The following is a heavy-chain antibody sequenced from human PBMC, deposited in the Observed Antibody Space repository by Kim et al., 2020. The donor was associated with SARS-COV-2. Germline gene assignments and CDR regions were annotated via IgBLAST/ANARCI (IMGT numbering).Heavy chain of an antibody. CDR3: ARGVGSSSWYVTLVPSQENWFDP. CDR1: GFTFSDYY. V-gene: IGHV3-11*01. D-gene: IGHD6-13*01. CDR2: ISSSGSTI. J-gene: IGHJ5*02. Sequence: GGSLRLSCAASGFTFSDYYMSWIRQAPGKGLEWVSYISSSGSTIYYADSVKGRFTISRDNAKNSLYLLMNSLRAEDTAVYYCARGVGSSSWYVTLVPSQENWFDPWGQGTLVTVSS.